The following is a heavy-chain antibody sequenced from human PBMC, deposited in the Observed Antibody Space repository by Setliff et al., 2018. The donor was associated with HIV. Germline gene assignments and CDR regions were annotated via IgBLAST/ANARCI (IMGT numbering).Heavy chain of an antibody. CDR3: VRDRTHQNWGSRGYYYMDV. Sequence: ASVKVSCKASGYSFSDDYMHWVRQAPGQGLEWMGWINQNSGDTNYAQKFQGRVTMNRDTSISTVYMELSRLIYDDTAVYYCVRDRTHQNWGSRGYYYMDVWGKGTTVTVSS. CDR2: INQNSGDT. J-gene: IGHJ6*03. CDR1: GYSFSDDY. V-gene: IGHV1-2*02. D-gene: IGHD7-27*01.